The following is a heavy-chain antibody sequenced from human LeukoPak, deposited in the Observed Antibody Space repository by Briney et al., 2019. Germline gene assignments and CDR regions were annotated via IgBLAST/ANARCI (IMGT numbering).Heavy chain of an antibody. J-gene: IGHJ3*02. CDR1: GYSISSGYY. D-gene: IGHD6-13*01. CDR3: ARRLQQLVPSHAFDI. V-gene: IGHV4-38-2*02. Sequence: SETLSLTCTVSGYSISSGYYWGWIRQPPGKGLEWIGSIYHSGSTFDNPSLKSRVTMSVDTSKNQFSLKLTSVTAADTAVYYCARRLQQLVPSHAFDIWGQGTMVTVSS. CDR2: IYHSGST.